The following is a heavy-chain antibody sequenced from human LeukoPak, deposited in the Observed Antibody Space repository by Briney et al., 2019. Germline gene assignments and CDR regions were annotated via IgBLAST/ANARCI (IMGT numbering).Heavy chain of an antibody. CDR1: GFTFSNAW. CDR3: ARDDGSSDYSTFISF. J-gene: IGHJ4*02. V-gene: IGHV3-7*01. CDR2: IRQDGSEK. D-gene: IGHD4-17*01. Sequence: GGSLRLSCAASGFTFSNAWMTWVRQAPGKGLEWVANIRQDGSEKFYVDSVKGRFTISRDNAKRSLFLQMNSLRNEDTAIYYCARDDGSSDYSTFISFWGRGTLVTVSS.